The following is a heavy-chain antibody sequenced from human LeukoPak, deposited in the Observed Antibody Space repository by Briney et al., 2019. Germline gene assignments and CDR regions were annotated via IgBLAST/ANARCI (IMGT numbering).Heavy chain of an antibody. V-gene: IGHV4-31*03. CDR1: GGSISSGGYC. J-gene: IGHJ4*02. CDR3: VRNSNDYSYFDY. CDR2: IYYSGTT. Sequence: SETLSLTCTVSGGSISSGGYCWTWIRQHPGKGLEWIGYIYYSGTTYYNPSLESRVTISVDTSKNQFSLKLSSVTAADTAVYYCVRNSNDYSYFDYWGQGTLVTVSA. D-gene: IGHD3-22*01.